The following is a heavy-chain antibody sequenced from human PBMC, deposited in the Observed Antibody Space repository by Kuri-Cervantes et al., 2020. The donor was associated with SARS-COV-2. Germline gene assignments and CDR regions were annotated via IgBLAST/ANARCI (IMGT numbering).Heavy chain of an antibody. V-gene: IGHV4-38-2*02. CDR2: SYYSGST. J-gene: IGHJ2*01. CDR3: ARRPREEDHSFHWYFDL. D-gene: IGHD5-18*01. CDR1: GYSISSGYY. Sequence: SETLSLTCTVSGYSISSGYYWGWIRQHPGKGLEWIGSSYYSGSTYYNPSLKSRVTISLDTSKNQFSLRLSSVTAADTAMYYCARRPREEDHSFHWYFDLWGRGTLVTVSS.